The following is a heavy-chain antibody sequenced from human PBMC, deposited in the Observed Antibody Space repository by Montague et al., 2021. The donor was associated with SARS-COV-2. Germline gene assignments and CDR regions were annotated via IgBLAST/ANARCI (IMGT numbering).Heavy chain of an antibody. CDR3: ARGRAFDP. J-gene: IGHJ3*01. CDR1: GGCTASRS. Sequence: SETLSLTCTVSGGCTASRSWNWIRQSPGKRPECIGYLYYNGDTKYNPSLQSRVTISIDTSENQFSLRLNSVTAADTAVHFCARGRAFDPWGQGRLVTVSS. V-gene: IGHV4-59*08. CDR2: LYYNGDT.